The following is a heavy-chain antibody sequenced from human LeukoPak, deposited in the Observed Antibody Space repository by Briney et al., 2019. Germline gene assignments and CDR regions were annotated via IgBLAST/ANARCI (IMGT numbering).Heavy chain of an antibody. V-gene: IGHV4-59*01. CDR1: GGSISSYY. D-gene: IGHD3-22*01. CDR2: IYYSGST. CDR3: ARDLGDYYDSSGYYSN. Sequence: SETLSLTCTVSGGSISSYYWSWIRQPPGKGLEWIGYIYYSGSTNYNPSLKSRVTISVETSKNQFSLKLSSVTAADTAVYYCARDLGDYYDSSGYYSNWGQGTLVTVSS. J-gene: IGHJ4*02.